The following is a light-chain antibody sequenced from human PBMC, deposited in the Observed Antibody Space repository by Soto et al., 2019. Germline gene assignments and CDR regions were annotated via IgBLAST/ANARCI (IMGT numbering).Light chain of an antibody. V-gene: IGLV2-23*03. J-gene: IGLJ3*02. CDR1: SSDVGSYNL. CDR2: EGS. CDR3: CSYAGSYTFVV. Sequence: QSALTQPASVSGSPGQSITISCTGTSSDVGSYNLVSWYQQHPGKAHKLMIYEGSKRPSGVSNRFSGSKSGNTASLTISGLQAEDEADYYCCSYAGSYTFVVFGGGTKLTVL.